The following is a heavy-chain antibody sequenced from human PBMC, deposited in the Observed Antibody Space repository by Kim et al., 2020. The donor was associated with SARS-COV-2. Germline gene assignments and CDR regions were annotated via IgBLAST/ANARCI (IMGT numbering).Heavy chain of an antibody. D-gene: IGHD6-25*01. V-gene: IGHV1-18*01. CDR1: GYTFTSYG. J-gene: IGHJ6*02. CDR2: ISAYNGNT. Sequence: ASVKVSCKASGYTFTSYGISWVRQAPGQGLEWMGWISAYNGNTNYAQKLQGRVTMTTDTSTSTAYMELRSLRSDDTAVYYCARDPLRYSSETMDYYYYGMDVWGQGTTVTVSS. CDR3: ARDPLRYSSETMDYYYYGMDV.